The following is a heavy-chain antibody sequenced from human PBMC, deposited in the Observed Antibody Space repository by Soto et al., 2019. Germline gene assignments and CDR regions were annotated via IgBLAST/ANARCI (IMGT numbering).Heavy chain of an antibody. Sequence: QVQLVESGGGLVRPGGSLRLSCAASGFTFSDFYMSWIRQAPGKGLEWISYINSGSSIRYYADSVKGRFTISRDYGKNSLHLRMDSLRAEDTAVYYCARVSPHGGTLHFDYWGQGTLVTVSS. CDR3: ARVSPHGGTLHFDY. CDR1: GFTFSDFY. CDR2: INSGSSIR. D-gene: IGHD2-15*01. J-gene: IGHJ4*02. V-gene: IGHV3-11*01.